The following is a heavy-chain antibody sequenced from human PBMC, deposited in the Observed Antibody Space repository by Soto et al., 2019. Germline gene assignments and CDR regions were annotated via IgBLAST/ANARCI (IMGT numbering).Heavy chain of an antibody. J-gene: IGHJ4*02. D-gene: IGHD6-19*01. Sequence: ASVKVSCKASGYTFTSYAMHWVRQAPGQRLEWMGWINAGNGNTKYSQKFQGRVTITRDTSASIAYMELSSLRSEDTAVNYCARDLRESIAVAGGLPYWGQGTLVTVSS. CDR1: GYTFTSYA. CDR2: INAGNGNT. CDR3: ARDLRESIAVAGGLPY. V-gene: IGHV1-3*01.